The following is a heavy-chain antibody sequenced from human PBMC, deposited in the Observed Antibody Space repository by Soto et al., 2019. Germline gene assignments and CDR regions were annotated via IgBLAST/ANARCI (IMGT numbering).Heavy chain of an antibody. CDR1: GGSISSGGYY. Sequence: PSETLSLTCTVSGGSISSGGYYWSWIRQHPGKGLEWIGYIYYSGSTNYNPSLKSRVTISVDTSKNQFSLKLSSVTAADTAMYYCARQLATVTPYWYFDLWGRGTLVTVSS. CDR3: ARQLATVTPYWYFDL. CDR2: IYYSGST. V-gene: IGHV4-61*08. D-gene: IGHD4-17*01. J-gene: IGHJ2*01.